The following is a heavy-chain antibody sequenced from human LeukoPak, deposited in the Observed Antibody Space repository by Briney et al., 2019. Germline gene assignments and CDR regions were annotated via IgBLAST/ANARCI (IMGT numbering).Heavy chain of an antibody. D-gene: IGHD6-13*01. J-gene: IGHJ4*02. CDR1: GGSISSGGYS. V-gene: IGHV4-30-2*01. CDR2: IYHSGST. CDR3: ARRSRIAAAGFFDY. Sequence: SETLSLTCAVSGGSISSGGYSWSWIRQPPGKGLEWIGYIYHSGSTYHNPSLKSRVTISVDTSKNQFSLKLSSVTAADTAVYYCARRSRIAAAGFFDYWGQGTLVTVSS.